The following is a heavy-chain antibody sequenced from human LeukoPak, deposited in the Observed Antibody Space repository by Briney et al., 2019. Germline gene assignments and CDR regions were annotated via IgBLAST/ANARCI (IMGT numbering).Heavy chain of an antibody. Sequence: GGSLRLSCAASGFTFSSYGMHWVRQAPGKGLEWVAVISYDGSNKYYADSVKGRFTISRDTSKNTLYLQMNSLRAEDTAVYYCAKDISIFGVVIRRATPDYWGQGTLVTVSS. V-gene: IGHV3-30*18. CDR1: GFTFSSYG. J-gene: IGHJ4*02. CDR3: AKDISIFGVVIRRATPDY. CDR2: ISYDGSNK. D-gene: IGHD3-3*01.